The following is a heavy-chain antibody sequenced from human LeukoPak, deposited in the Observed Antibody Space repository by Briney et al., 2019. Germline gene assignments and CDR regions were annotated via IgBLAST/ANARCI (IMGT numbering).Heavy chain of an antibody. CDR3: ASSTTMIFLAFGI. CDR1: GGSINSDGYY. CDR2: IYYSGST. D-gene: IGHD3-22*01. J-gene: IGHJ3*02. V-gene: IGHV4-31*03. Sequence: SQTLSLTCTVSGGSINSDGYYWSWIRQHPGKGLEWIGYIYYSGSTYYNPSLKSRVTISVVTSKNQFSLKLSSVTAADTAVYYCASSTTMIFLAFGIWGQGAMVTVSS.